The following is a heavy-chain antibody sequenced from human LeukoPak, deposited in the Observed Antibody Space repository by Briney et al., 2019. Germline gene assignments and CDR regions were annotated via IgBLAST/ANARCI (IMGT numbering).Heavy chain of an antibody. CDR2: INPNSGGT. D-gene: IGHD1-1*01. CDR1: GYTFTGYY. Sequence: ASVKVSCKASGYTFTGYYMHWVRQAPGQGLEWMGWINPNSGGTNYAQKFQGRVTMTRDTSISTAYMELSRLRSDDTAVYYCARSWNDWEVVGYWGRGTLVTASS. V-gene: IGHV1-2*02. CDR3: ARSWNDWEVVGY. J-gene: IGHJ4*02.